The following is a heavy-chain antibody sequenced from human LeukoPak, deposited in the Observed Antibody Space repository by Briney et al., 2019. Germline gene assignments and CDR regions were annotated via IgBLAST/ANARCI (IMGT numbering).Heavy chain of an antibody. CDR2: IKQDGSEK. CDR1: GFTFSSYW. Sequence: PGGSLRLSCAASGFTFSSYWMSWVRQAPGKGLEWVANIKQDGSEKYYVDSVKGRFTISRDNAKNSLYLQMNSLRAVDTAVYYCARDLYSSSWFPPYGMDVWGQGTTVTVSS. D-gene: IGHD6-13*01. CDR3: ARDLYSSSWFPPYGMDV. V-gene: IGHV3-7*03. J-gene: IGHJ6*02.